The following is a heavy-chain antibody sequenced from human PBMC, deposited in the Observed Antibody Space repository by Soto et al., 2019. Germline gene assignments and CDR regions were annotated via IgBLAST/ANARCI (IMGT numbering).Heavy chain of an antibody. CDR3: VRRSPEDAFDV. V-gene: IGHV4-30-2*01. J-gene: IGHJ3*01. CDR2: IYEGGNT. CDR1: GGSIISDGYS. Sequence: SETLSLTCAVSGGSIISDGYSWSWIRQPPGKGLQWIGHIYEGGNTYYTPSLESRVAISTDKSKNQFSLRLSSVTAADTAVYYCVRRSPEDAFDVWGQGTMVTV.